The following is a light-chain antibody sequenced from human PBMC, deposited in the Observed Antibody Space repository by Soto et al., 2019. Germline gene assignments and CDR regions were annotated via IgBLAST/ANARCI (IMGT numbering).Light chain of an antibody. V-gene: IGLV2-14*01. Sequence: QSVLTERGSGSGSPGRSITISCTGTSSDVGGYNYVSWYQQHPGKAPKLMIYDVSNRPSGVSNRFSGSKSGNTASLTISGLQAEDEADYYCSSYTSSSPYVFGTGTKVTVL. CDR1: SSDVGGYNY. CDR2: DVS. J-gene: IGLJ1*01. CDR3: SSYTSSSPYV.